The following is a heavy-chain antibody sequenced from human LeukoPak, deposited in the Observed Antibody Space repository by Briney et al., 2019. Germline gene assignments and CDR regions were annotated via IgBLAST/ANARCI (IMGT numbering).Heavy chain of an antibody. CDR1: GFRFTDSW. CDR2: IDPSDSYT. CDR3: ARLVYTSGVGNWYLDL. V-gene: IGHV5-10-1*01. Sequence: GEPLKTSCKGSGFRFTDSWNTWVRQIPGKGVEWMGRIDPSDSYTNYRPSFQGHVTISGDKSINPAYLQWSSLEAADNDMYYCARLVYTSGVGNWYLDLWGRGTLVTVSS. D-gene: IGHD5-18*01. J-gene: IGHJ2*01.